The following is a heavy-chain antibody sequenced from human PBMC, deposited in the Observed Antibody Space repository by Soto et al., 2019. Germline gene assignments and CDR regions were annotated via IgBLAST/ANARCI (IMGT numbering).Heavy chain of an antibody. J-gene: IGHJ4*02. D-gene: IGHD3-16*01. V-gene: IGHV1-18*01. CDR1: GYTFTSYG. Sequence: QVQLVQSGAEVKKPGASVKVSCKASGYTFTSYGISWVRQAPGQGLAWMGWISAYNGNTNYAKKVQGTVTMTTDTSPSTAYMELRSLRSDDTAVYYCARDAQGVFLHYWGQGTLVTVSS. CDR3: ARDAQGVFLHY. CDR2: ISAYNGNT.